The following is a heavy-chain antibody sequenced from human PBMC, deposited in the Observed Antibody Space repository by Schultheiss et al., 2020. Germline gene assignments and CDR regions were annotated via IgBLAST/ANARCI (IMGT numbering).Heavy chain of an antibody. J-gene: IGHJ6*03. CDR2: IYYSGST. Sequence: SETLSLTCTVSGGSISSYYWSWIRQPPGKGLELIGYIYYSGSTNYNPSLKSRVTISVDTSKNQFSLKLSSVTAADTAVYYCARVSPSKRQSYSSSWYAPIYYYYMDVWGKGTTVTVSS. V-gene: IGHV4-59*01. D-gene: IGHD6-13*01. CDR3: ARVSPSKRQSYSSSWYAPIYYYYMDV. CDR1: GGSISSYY.